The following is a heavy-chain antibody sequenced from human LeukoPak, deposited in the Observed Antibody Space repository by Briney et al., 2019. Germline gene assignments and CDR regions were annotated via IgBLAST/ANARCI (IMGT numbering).Heavy chain of an antibody. D-gene: IGHD2-15*01. CDR3: AKSSRIDTSGYFDY. Sequence: PGGSLRLSCAASRFTFSSYGMHWVRQAPGKGLEWVAVISYDGTNEYYADSVKGRFTISRDNSKNTLYLQMNSLRAVDTAVYYCAKSSRIDTSGYFDYWGQGTLVTVSS. CDR2: ISYDGTNE. J-gene: IGHJ4*02. V-gene: IGHV3-30*18. CDR1: RFTFSSYG.